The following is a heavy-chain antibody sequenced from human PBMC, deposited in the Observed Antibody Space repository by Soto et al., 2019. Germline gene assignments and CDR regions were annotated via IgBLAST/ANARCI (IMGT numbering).Heavy chain of an antibody. D-gene: IGHD4-17*01. CDR1: GFTFSNYA. Sequence: EVQLLESGGGLVQPGGSLRLSCAASGFTFSNYAVSWVRQAPGKGLEWVSVISGSGDYTYYADSVKGRFTISRDNSQKTLYLQMNTVRAEDTAMYFCASPLTTGIYVDSWGQGTLVTVSS. J-gene: IGHJ4*02. CDR3: ASPLTTGIYVDS. CDR2: ISGSGDYT. V-gene: IGHV3-23*01.